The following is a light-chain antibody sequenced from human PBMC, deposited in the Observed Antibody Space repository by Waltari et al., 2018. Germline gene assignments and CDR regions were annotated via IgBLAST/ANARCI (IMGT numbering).Light chain of an antibody. V-gene: IGLV2-14*03. CDR2: DVS. CDR1: SSDVGGYNY. J-gene: IGLJ1*01. CDR3: SSYTSSSTLV. Sequence: PGQSITISCTGTSSDVGGYNYVSWYQQHPGKAPKLMIYDVSNRPSGVSNRFSGSKSGNTASLTISGLQAEDEADYYCSSYTSSSTLVFGTGTKVTVL.